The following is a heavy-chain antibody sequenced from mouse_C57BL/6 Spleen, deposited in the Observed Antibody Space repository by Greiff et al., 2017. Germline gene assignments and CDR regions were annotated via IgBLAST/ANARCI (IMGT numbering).Heavy chain of an antibody. V-gene: IGHV1-82*01. D-gene: IGHD2-4*01. CDR1: GYAFSSSW. Sequence: VQLKQSGPELVKPGASVKISCKASGYAFSSSWMNWVKQRPGKGLEWIGRIYPGDGDTNYNGKFKGKATLTADKSSSTAYMQLSSLTSEDSAVYFCARGDYDDYWGQGTTLTVSS. CDR3: ARGDYDDY. J-gene: IGHJ2*01. CDR2: IYPGDGDT.